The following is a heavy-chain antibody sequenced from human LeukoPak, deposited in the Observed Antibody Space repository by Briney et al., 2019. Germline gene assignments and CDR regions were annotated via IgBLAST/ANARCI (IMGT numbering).Heavy chain of an antibody. V-gene: IGHV4-59*01. D-gene: IGHD6-19*01. CDR3: ARSIAVAGNDAFDI. CDR1: GGSINTYY. J-gene: IGHJ3*02. Sequence: SETLSLTCTVSGGSINTYYWSWIRQPPGKGLEWIGYIYYSGSTNYNPSLKSRVTISLDTSKNQFSLKLTSVTAADTAVYYCARSIAVAGNDAFDIWGRGTMVTVSS. CDR2: IYYSGST.